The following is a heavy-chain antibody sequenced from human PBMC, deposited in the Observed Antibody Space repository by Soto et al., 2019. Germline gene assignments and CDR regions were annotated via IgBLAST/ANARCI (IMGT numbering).Heavy chain of an antibody. D-gene: IGHD3-10*01. V-gene: IGHV4-39*01. J-gene: IGHJ4*02. CDR3: ARRGSASYWIDY. CDR1: GGSISSSDYY. CDR2: IHYSGTT. Sequence: SETLSLTCTVSGGSISSSDYYRGWIRQPPGKGLEWIGGIHYSGTTYYNPSLKSRVTISVDTSKNQFSLKLTSVTAADTAVYYCARRGSASYWIDYWGQGTLVTVSS.